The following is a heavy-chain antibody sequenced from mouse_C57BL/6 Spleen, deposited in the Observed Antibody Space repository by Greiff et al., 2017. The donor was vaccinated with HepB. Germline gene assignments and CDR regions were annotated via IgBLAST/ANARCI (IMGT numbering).Heavy chain of an antibody. Sequence: QVHVKQPGAELVKPGASVKLSCKASGYTFTSYWMHWVKQRPGRGLEWIGRIDPNSGGTKYNEKFKSKATLTVDKPSSTAYMQLSSLTSEDSAVYYCAREDWITTVANYWGQGTTLTVSS. J-gene: IGHJ2*01. D-gene: IGHD1-1*01. CDR3: AREDWITTVANY. V-gene: IGHV1-72*01. CDR1: GYTFTSYW. CDR2: IDPNSGGT.